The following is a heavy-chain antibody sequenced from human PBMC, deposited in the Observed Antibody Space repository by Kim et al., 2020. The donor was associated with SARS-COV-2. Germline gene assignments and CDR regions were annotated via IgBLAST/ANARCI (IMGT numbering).Heavy chain of an antibody. D-gene: IGHD3-3*01. Sequence: GGSLRLSCAASGFTFSNAWMSWVRQAPGKGLEWVGRIKSKTDGGTTDYAAPVKGRFTISRDDSKNTLYLQMNSLKTEDTAVYYCTTGRITIFGVVILGDYYGMDVWGQGTTVTVSS. J-gene: IGHJ6*02. CDR2: IKSKTDGGTT. CDR1: GFTFSNAW. V-gene: IGHV3-15*01. CDR3: TTGRITIFGVVILGDYYGMDV.